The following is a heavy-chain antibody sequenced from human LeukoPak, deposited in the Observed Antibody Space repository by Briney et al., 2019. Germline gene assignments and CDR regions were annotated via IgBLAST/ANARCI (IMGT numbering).Heavy chain of an antibody. CDR1: GYTFTSYG. V-gene: IGHV1-18*01. CDR3: ARDLGVAAAGTSPQFDY. Sequence: ASVKLPCNASGYTFTSYGISWVRQAPAQGLEWMGWISAYNGNTNYAQKLQGRVTMTTDTSTSTAYMELRSLRSDDTAVYYCARDLGVAAAGTSPQFDYWGQGTLVTVSS. CDR2: ISAYNGNT. J-gene: IGHJ4*02. D-gene: IGHD6-13*01.